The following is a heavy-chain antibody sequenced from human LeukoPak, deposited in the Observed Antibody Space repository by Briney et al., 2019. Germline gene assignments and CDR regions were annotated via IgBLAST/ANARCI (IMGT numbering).Heavy chain of an antibody. Sequence: GGSLRLSCAASGFTFSSYEMNWVRQAPGKGLEWVSYISSRGSTIYYADSVKGRFTISRDDAKNSLYLQMNSLRAEDTAVYYCARDGDLDYYDSSGYYYGGLFFDYWGQGTLVTVSS. CDR2: ISSRGSTI. J-gene: IGHJ4*02. D-gene: IGHD3-22*01. CDR1: GFTFSSYE. V-gene: IGHV3-48*03. CDR3: ARDGDLDYYDSSGYYYGGLFFDY.